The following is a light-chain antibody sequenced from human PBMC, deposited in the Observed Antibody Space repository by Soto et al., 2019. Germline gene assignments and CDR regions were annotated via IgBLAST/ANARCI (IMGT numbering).Light chain of an antibody. CDR3: QQYSSSPRT. J-gene: IGKJ1*01. CDR2: GAS. Sequence: EIVLTQSPGTLSMSPGERATLSCRASQSISSNYLAWYQQKPGQAPRLLIYGASSRATGIPDRFSGSGSGTDFTLTISRLEAEDFAVYYCQQYSSSPRTFGKGTKVEFK. V-gene: IGKV3-20*01. CDR1: QSISSNY.